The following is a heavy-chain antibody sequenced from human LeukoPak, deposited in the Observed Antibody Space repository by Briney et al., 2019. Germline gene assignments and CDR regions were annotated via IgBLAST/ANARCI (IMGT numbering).Heavy chain of an antibody. D-gene: IGHD3-22*01. CDR2: ISGSGGST. CDR3: AKAGGSSGYYQSDY. J-gene: IGHJ4*02. V-gene: IGHV3-23*01. Sequence: GGSLRLPCAASGFTFSSYAMSWVRQAPGKGLEWVSAISGSGGSTYYADSVKGRFTIPRDNSKNTLYLQMNSLRAEDTAVYYCAKAGGSSGYYQSDYWGQGTLVTVSS. CDR1: GFTFSSYA.